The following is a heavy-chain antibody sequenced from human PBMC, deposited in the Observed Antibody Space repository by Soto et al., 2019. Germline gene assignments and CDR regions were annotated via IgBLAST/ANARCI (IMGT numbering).Heavy chain of an antibody. CDR2: IYPGDSDT. J-gene: IGHJ4*02. CDR3: ARHFPSSVDTAMPNHRDY. D-gene: IGHD5-18*01. V-gene: IGHV5-51*01. CDR1: GYSFTSYW. Sequence: EVQLVQSGAEVKKPGESLKISCKGSGYSFTSYWIGWVRQMPGKGLEWMGIIYPGDSDTRYSPSFQGQVTISAEKSISTAYLQWSSLKASDTAMYYCARHFPSSVDTAMPNHRDYWGQGTLVTVSS.